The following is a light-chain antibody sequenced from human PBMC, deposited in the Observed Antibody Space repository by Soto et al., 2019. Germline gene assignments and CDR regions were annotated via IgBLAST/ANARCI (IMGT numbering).Light chain of an antibody. CDR1: HSLVCSDGNIY. CDR3: LQGTHWPT. V-gene: IGKV2-30*01. J-gene: IGKJ1*01. CDR2: KVS. Sequence: DVVMTQSPLSLPVTLGQPASISSRSSHSLVCSDGNIYLSWFHQRPGQSPRRLIYKVSNRESGVPDRFSGSGSGTEFTLRISTVEAEHVGVYYCLQGTHWPTFGQGTKVDIK.